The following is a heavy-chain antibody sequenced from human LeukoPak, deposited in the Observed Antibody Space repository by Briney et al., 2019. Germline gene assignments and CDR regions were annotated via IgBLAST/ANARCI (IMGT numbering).Heavy chain of an antibody. CDR1: GYTFTNYG. J-gene: IGHJ5*02. CDR3: ARDYCSGGSCYLVLDP. Sequence: ASVDVCCKASGYTFTNYGISWVRQAPGQGGEWMGWINAYNGNTNYAQKLQGRVTMTTDTSTSTAYMELRSLRSDDTAVYYCARDYCSGGSCYLVLDPWGQGTLVTVSS. V-gene: IGHV1-18*01. D-gene: IGHD2-15*01. CDR2: INAYNGNT.